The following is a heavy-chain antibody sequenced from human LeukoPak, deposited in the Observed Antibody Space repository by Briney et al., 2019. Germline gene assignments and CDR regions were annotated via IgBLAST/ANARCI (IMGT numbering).Heavy chain of an antibody. Sequence: PGRSLRLSCAASGFTFSSYGMHWVRQAPGKGLGWVAVMSYDGSNKYYVDFVKGRFTISRDNSKNTLHLQMNSLRAEDTAVYYCARVSDHKGIWGQGTMVTVSS. D-gene: IGHD3-3*02. CDR2: MSYDGSNK. V-gene: IGHV3-30*03. CDR1: GFTFSSYG. CDR3: ARVSDHKGI. J-gene: IGHJ3*02.